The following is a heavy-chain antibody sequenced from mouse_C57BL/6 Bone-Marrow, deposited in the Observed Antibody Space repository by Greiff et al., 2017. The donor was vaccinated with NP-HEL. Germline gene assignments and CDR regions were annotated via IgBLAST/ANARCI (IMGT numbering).Heavy chain of an antibody. CDR2: ISSGGSYT. V-gene: IGHV5-6*02. J-gene: IGHJ2*01. CDR3: ASLTGTYYFDY. Sequence: EVKLVESGGDLVKPGGSLKLSCAASGFTFSSYGMSWVRQTPDKRLEWVATISSGGSYTYYPASVKGRFTISRDNAKNTLYLQMSSLKSEDTAMYYCASLTGTYYFDYWGQGTTLTVSS. CDR1: GFTFSSYG. D-gene: IGHD4-1*01.